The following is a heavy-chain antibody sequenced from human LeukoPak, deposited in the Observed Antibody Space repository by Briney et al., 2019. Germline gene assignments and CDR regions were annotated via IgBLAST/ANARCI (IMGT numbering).Heavy chain of an antibody. CDR3: AKSRIAETDDAFDI. D-gene: IGHD6-13*01. CDR2: ISWNSGSI. V-gene: IGHV3-9*01. Sequence: PGGSLRLSCAASGFTFSSYAMSWVRQAPGKGLEWVSGISWNSGSIGYADSVKGRFTISRDNAKNSLYLQMNSLRAEDTALYYCAKSRIAETDDAFDIWGQGTMVTVSS. J-gene: IGHJ3*02. CDR1: GFTFSSYA.